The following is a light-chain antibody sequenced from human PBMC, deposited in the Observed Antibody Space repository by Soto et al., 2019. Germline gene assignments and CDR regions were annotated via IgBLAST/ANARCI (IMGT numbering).Light chain of an antibody. J-gene: IGKJ2*01. CDR2: GAS. Sequence: EIVLTQSPGTLYLSAGERATLSCRASQSVSSNYLVWYQQKPGQAPRPLIYGASTRATGIPDRFSGSGSGTDFTLTISRLEPEDFAVYYCQQYAGSSYTFGQGTKLEIK. V-gene: IGKV3-20*01. CDR1: QSVSSNY. CDR3: QQYAGSSYT.